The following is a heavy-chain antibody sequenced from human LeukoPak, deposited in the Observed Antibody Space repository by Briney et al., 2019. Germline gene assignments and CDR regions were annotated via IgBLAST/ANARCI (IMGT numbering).Heavy chain of an antibody. CDR1: XXXVSSNY. CDR3: ARDPRVVVADYYYYYGMDV. Sequence: SXXXVSSNYMXWVRQAPGKGLEWVSVIYSGGSTYYADSVKGRFTISRDNSKNTLYLQMNSLRAEDTAVYYCARDPRVVVADYYYYYGMDVWGQGTTVTVSS. CDR2: IYSGGST. D-gene: IGHD2-15*01. J-gene: IGHJ6*02. V-gene: IGHV3-66*01.